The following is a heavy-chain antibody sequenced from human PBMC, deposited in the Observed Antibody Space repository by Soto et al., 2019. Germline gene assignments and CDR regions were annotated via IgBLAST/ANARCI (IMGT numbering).Heavy chain of an antibody. CDR2: IYYRGST. CDR1: GGCISSHY. D-gene: IGHD1-26*01. J-gene: IGHJ6*02. CDR3: ARDGREASGMDV. Sequence: EILALTCTVAGGCISSHYWSWVRQAPGKGLEWIGHIYYRGSTSYNPSLRSRSTISVDTSNNQFSLRLNSVTTADTAVYYCARDGREASGMDVWGQGTKVTVSS. V-gene: IGHV4-59*11.